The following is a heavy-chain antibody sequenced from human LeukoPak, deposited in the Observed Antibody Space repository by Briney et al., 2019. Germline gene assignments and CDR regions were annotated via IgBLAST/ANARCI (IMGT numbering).Heavy chain of an antibody. CDR2: ISGSGGST. Sequence: GGSLRLSCAASGFTFSSYGMSWVRQAPGKGLEWVSAISGSGGSTYYADSVKGRFTISRDNSKNTLYLQMNSLRAEDTAVYYCAKDSRVIGFGAAWGQGTLVTVSS. J-gene: IGHJ5*02. D-gene: IGHD3-10*01. CDR3: AKDSRVIGFGAA. CDR1: GFTFSSYG. V-gene: IGHV3-23*01.